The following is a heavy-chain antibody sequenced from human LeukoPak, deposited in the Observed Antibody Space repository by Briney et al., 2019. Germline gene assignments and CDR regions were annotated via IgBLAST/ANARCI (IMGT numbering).Heavy chain of an antibody. V-gene: IGHV3-74*01. CDR3: ARDGEGGYPVDY. D-gene: IGHD3-10*01. Sequence: PGGSLRRSCAASGFTFSRYWMHWVRQAPGKGLVWVSRIDSDGSSTTYADSVKGRFTISRDNAKNTLYLQMNSLRVEDTAVYYCARDGEGGYPVDYWGQGTLVTVSS. CDR2: IDSDGSST. CDR1: GFTFSRYW. J-gene: IGHJ4*02.